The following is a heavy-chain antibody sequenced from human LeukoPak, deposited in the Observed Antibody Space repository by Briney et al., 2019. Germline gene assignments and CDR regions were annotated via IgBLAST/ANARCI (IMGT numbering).Heavy chain of an antibody. CDR3: ARDTGVGATTWAGYYYYYYMDV. V-gene: IGHV3-11*01. CDR2: ISSSGSTI. D-gene: IGHD1-26*01. J-gene: IGHJ6*03. CDR1: GFTFSDYY. Sequence: GGSLRLSCAASGFTFSDYYMSWIRQAPGKGLEWVSYISSSGSTIYYADSVKGRFTISRDNAKNSLYLQMNSLRAEDTAVYYCARDTGVGATTWAGYYYYYYMDVWGKGTTVIVSS.